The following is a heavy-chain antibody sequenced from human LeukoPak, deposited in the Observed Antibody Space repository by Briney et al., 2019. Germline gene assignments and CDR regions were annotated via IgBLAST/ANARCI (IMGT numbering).Heavy chain of an antibody. CDR3: ARVRGYSYGELDY. V-gene: IGHV4-31*03. Sequence: SQTLSLTCTVSGGSISSGGYYWSWIRQHPGKGLEWIGYISYSGSTYYNPSLNSRVTISVCTSKSQFSLKLSSVTAADTAVYYCARVRGYSYGELDYWGQGTLVTVSS. CDR2: ISYSGST. J-gene: IGHJ4*02. D-gene: IGHD5-18*01. CDR1: GGSISSGGYY.